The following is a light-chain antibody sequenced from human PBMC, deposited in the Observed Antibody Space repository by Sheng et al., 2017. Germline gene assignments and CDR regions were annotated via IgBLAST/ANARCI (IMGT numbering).Light chain of an antibody. J-gene: IGLJ3*02. CDR3: QVWDSTTDHRV. Sequence: SYVLTQPPSVSVAPGQTARITCGGDNIGSKTVHWYQQKSGQAPVXVVYDDSDRPSGVPERFSGSKSENTATLTISRVEAGDEAVYYCQVWDSTTDHRVFGGGTKLTVL. CDR1: NIGSKT. CDR2: DDS. V-gene: IGLV3-21*02.